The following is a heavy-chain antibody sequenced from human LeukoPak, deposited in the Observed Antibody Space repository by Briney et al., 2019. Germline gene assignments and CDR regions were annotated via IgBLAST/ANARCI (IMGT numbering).Heavy chain of an antibody. V-gene: IGHV4-59*08. CDR2: IYNGRNT. J-gene: IGHJ4*02. CDR3: AQTTGWPGFDF. CDR1: GASTSYKY. D-gene: IGHD6-19*01. Sequence: SETLSLTCSASGASTSYKYWSWIRQSPGRTLEWIGHIYNGRNTKYNPSLTSRVTISVDTSKNQFSLSLTSVTAADTAMYYCAQTTGWPGFDFWGPGALVTVSS.